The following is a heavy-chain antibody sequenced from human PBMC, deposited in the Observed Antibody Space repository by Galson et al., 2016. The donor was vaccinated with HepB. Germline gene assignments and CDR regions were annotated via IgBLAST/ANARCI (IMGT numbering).Heavy chain of an antibody. CDR1: GFTLSTSN. V-gene: IGHV3-21*01. Sequence: SLRLSCAASGFTLSTSNMNWVRQAPGKGLEWVSSITWDGTATRYADSVKGRFTISRDSAKNSLLLQMNSLRAEDTAVYYCARGISGWYSGSWGQGALVTVSS. J-gene: IGHJ5*02. D-gene: IGHD6-19*01. CDR2: ITWDGTAT. CDR3: ARGISGWYSGS.